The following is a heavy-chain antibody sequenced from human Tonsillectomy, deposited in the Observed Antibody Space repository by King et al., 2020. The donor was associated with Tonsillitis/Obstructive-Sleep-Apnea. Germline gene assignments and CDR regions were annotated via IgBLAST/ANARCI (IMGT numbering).Heavy chain of an antibody. D-gene: IGHD3-3*01. Sequence: QLVQSGAEVKKPGASVKVSCKVSGHTLTELSTHWVRQAPGKGLEWMGGFDPEDEEAIHAQKFKGRVTLTEDTSTDTAYMELSSLTSEDTAVYYCATGRYNCWSTFDYWGQGTLVTVSS. CDR1: GHTLTELS. CDR3: ATGRYNCWSTFDY. CDR2: FDPEDEEA. J-gene: IGHJ4*02. V-gene: IGHV1-24*01.